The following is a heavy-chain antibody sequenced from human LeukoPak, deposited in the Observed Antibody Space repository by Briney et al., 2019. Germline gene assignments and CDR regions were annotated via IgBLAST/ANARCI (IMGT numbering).Heavy chain of an antibody. D-gene: IGHD2-2*01. Sequence: PGGSLRLSCAASGFTISNHWMHWVRQAPGKGLVWVSRLSSDGRRTDYAASVKGRFTISRDNAKNTLFLQMNSLRPDDTAVYYCVREVAVVPATMGAYYYYYMDVWGKGTTVTVSS. V-gene: IGHV3-74*01. CDR1: GFTISNHW. CDR3: VREVAVVPATMGAYYYYYMDV. J-gene: IGHJ6*03. CDR2: LSSDGRRT.